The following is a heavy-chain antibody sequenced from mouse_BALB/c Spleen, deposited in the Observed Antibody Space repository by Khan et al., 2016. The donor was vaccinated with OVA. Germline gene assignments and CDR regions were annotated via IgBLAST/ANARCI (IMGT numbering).Heavy chain of an antibody. CDR1: GFSLTSYG. CDR3: ARDYDYVGMDY. J-gene: IGHJ4*01. V-gene: IGHV2-9*02. D-gene: IGHD2-4*01. Sequence: VQLQESGPGLVAPSQSLSITCTVSGFSLTSYGVHWVRQPPVKGLEWLGVIWAGGSTNYNSALMSRLSISKDNSKSQVFLKINSLQTDDTAMYYCARDYDYVGMDYWGQGTSVTVSS. CDR2: IWAGGST.